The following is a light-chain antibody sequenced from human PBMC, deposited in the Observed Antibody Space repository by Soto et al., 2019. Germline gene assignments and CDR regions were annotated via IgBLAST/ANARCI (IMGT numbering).Light chain of an antibody. J-gene: IGKJ5*01. CDR3: QQFKSYVS. CDR1: QGISSF. Sequence: IQLTQSPSSLSASVGERVTITCRASQGISSFLAWYQQEPGKAPNLLISGATTLQSGDPSRFSGSGSGTNFTLTISSLQPEDFATYYCQQFKSYVSFGQGTRLEIK. V-gene: IGKV1-9*01. CDR2: GAT.